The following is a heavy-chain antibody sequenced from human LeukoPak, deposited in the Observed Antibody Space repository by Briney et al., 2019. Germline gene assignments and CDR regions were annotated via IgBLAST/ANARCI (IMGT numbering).Heavy chain of an antibody. J-gene: IGHJ3*02. D-gene: IGHD1-26*01. CDR1: GYSFTSYW. V-gene: IGHV5-51*01. CDR3: ASQREEVGLFDI. CDR2: IYPGDSDT. Sequence: KRGESLKISCQGSGYSFTSYWIGWVRQLPGKGLEWMGIIYPGDSDTRYSPSFQGQVTISADKSISTAYLQWSSLKASDTAMYYCASQREEVGLFDIWGQGTMVTVSS.